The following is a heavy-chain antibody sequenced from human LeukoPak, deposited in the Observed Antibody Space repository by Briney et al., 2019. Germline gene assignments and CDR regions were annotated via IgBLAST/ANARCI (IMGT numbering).Heavy chain of an antibody. CDR2: IYYSGST. J-gene: IGHJ5*02. CDR1: GGSISSYY. CDR3: ARVRTNDYSNYARWFDP. V-gene: IGHV4-59*01. Sequence: SETLSLTCTVSGGSISSYYWSWIRQPPGKGLEWIGYIYYSGSTNYNPSLKSRVTISVDTSKNQFSLKLSSVTAADTAVYYCARVRTNDYSNYARWFDPWGQGTLVTVSS. D-gene: IGHD4-11*01.